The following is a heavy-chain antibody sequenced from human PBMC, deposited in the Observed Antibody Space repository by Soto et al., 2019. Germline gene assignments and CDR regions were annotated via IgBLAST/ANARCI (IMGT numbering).Heavy chain of an antibody. CDR3: ARGYDILTGQNWFDP. CDR2: IYYSGST. J-gene: IGHJ5*02. V-gene: IGHV4-30-4*01. Sequence: PSETLSLTCTVSGGSISSGDYYWSWIRQPPGRGLEWIGYIYYSGSTYYNPSLKSRVTISVDTSKNQFSLKLSSVTAADTAVYYCARGYDILTGQNWFDPWGQGTRVTVSS. CDR1: GGSISSGDYY. D-gene: IGHD3-9*01.